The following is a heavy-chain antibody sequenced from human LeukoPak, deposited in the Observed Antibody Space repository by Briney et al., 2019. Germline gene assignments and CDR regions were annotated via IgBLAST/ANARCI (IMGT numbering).Heavy chain of an antibody. D-gene: IGHD6-19*01. Sequence: GGSLRLSCAASGFTFSSYWMHWVRQAPGKGLVWVSRIKSDGSATSNADSVKGRFTISRDNAKNTPYLQMNSLRAEDTAVYYCARSNSSGWYYFDYWGQGTLVTVSS. J-gene: IGHJ4*02. CDR3: ARSNSSGWYYFDY. V-gene: IGHV3-74*01. CDR1: GFTFSSYW. CDR2: IKSDGSAT.